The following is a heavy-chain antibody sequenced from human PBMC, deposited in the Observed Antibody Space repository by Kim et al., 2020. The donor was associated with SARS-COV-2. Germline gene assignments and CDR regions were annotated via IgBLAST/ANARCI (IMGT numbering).Heavy chain of an antibody. Sequence: ASVKVSCQTSGYTFTNYGITWVRQAPGQGLEWMGWISADSGDRNYAQKFQGRVTMTTDTSTSTAYMELRSLTSDDTAVYYCARDWFCPETTCYDCFGPWG. CDR2: ISADSGDR. V-gene: IGHV1-18*04. CDR1: GYTFTNYG. J-gene: IGHJ5*02. D-gene: IGHD2-2*01. CDR3: ARDWFCPETTCYDCFGP.